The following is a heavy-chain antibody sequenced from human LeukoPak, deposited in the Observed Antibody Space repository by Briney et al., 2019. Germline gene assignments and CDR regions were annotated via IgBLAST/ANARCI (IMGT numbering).Heavy chain of an antibody. CDR2: ISSNGGST. CDR1: GFTFSSYA. CDR3: VKDEQQLVAFGYFDY. D-gene: IGHD6-6*01. V-gene: IGHV3-64D*06. J-gene: IGHJ4*02. Sequence: PGGSLRLSCSASGFTFSSYAMHWVRQAPGKGLEYVSAISSNGGSTYYADSVKGRFTISRDNSKNTLYLQMSSLRAEETAVYYCVKDEQQLVAFGYFDYWGQGTLVTVSS.